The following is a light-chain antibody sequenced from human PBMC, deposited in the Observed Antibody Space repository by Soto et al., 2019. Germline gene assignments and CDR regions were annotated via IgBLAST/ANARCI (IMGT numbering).Light chain of an antibody. CDR2: LDS. V-gene: IGKV2-28*01. CDR3: MQSLETPWT. J-gene: IGKJ1*01. CDR1: QRLLHSNGYNY. Sequence: IVMTQSPLSLTVTPGEPVSISCRSSQRLLHSNGYNYLEWYLQKPGQSPQLLINLDSDRASGVPDRCSGSGSGTDFTLKISRVEAEDVGLYYCMQSLETPWTFGQGTKVEIK.